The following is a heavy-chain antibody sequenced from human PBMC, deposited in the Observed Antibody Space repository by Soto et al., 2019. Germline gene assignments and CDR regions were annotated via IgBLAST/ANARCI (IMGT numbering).Heavy chain of an antibody. Sequence: ASVNGSCKASGRAFSSYTISWVRQAPGQGLEWMGRIIPILGIANYAQKFQGRVTITADKSTSTAYMELSSLRSEDTAVYYCASSGPIDYDFWSGDPGFHYGIPLDYWGQGTLDTVSS. V-gene: IGHV1-69*02. CDR3: ASSGPIDYDFWSGDPGFHYGIPLDY. D-gene: IGHD3-3*01. CDR2: IIPILGIA. CDR1: GRAFSSYT. J-gene: IGHJ4*02.